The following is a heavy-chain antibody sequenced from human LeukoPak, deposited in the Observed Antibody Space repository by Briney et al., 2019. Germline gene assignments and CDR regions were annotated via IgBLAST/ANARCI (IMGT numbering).Heavy chain of an antibody. Sequence: ETLSLTCTVSGYSISSGYYWGWVRQAPGKGLEWVSSISSSSSYIYYADSVKGRFTISRDNAKNSLYLQMNSLRDEDTALYYCAKDGDISVKLVVISSFDSWGQGTLVTVSS. CDR3: AKDGDISVKLVVISSFDS. CDR1: GYSISSGYY. CDR2: ISSSSSYI. J-gene: IGHJ4*02. V-gene: IGHV3-21*04. D-gene: IGHD3-22*01.